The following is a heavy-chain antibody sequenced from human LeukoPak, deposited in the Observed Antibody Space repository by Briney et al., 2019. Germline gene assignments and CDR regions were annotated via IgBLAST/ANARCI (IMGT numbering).Heavy chain of an antibody. Sequence: RPGGSLRLSCAASGFTFSSYGMHWVRQAPGKGLEWVAFIRFDASYKYYADPVKGRFTFSRDKSKNTLYLQMNSLRPEDSAIYYCASDPRDGGQNVWGKGTTVTVSS. CDR1: GFTFSSYG. CDR2: IRFDASYK. CDR3: ASDPRDGGQNV. V-gene: IGHV3-30*02. D-gene: IGHD5-24*01. J-gene: IGHJ6*04.